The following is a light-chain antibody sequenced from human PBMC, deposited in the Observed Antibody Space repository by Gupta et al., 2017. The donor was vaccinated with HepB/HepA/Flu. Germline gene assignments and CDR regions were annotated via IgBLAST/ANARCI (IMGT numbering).Light chain of an antibody. J-gene: IGKJ1*01. CDR3: QQYNNCPPWT. CDR2: GES. V-gene: IGKV3-15*01. CDR1: QSVSSN. Sequence: EIVMTQSPSTLSVSPGERATLSCRASQSVSSNLAWYQQKPGQAPRLLIYGESTRATGIPARFSGSGSGTEFTLTISSRQSEDFAVYYCQQYNNCPPWTFGQGTKVEIK.